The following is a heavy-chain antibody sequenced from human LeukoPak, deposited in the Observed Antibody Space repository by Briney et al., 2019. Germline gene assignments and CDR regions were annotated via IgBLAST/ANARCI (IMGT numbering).Heavy chain of an antibody. J-gene: IGHJ4*02. CDR3: ACSSSGWFWNY. Sequence: SETLSLTCTVSDGSISSYYWSWIRQPAGKGLEWIGRLYTSGSTNYNPSLKSRVTMSVDASKNQFSLKLSSVTAADTAVYYCACSSSGWFWNYWGQGTLVTVSS. CDR1: DGSISSYY. D-gene: IGHD6-19*01. CDR2: LYTSGST. V-gene: IGHV4-4*07.